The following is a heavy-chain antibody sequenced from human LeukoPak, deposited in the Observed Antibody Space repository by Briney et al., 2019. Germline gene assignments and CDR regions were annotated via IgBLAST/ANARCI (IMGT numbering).Heavy chain of an antibody. CDR2: IYYSGST. J-gene: IGHJ4*02. D-gene: IGHD2-2*01. V-gene: IGHV4-31*03. Sequence: PSETLSLTCTVSGDSISSGGHFWSWIRQHPGKGLEWIGYIYYSGSTYYNPSLKSRVTISVDTSKNQFSLRLNSVTAADTAVYYCARRRYCSSTSCRTFDYWPGNPGHRLL. CDR1: GDSISSGGHF. CDR3: ARRRYCSSTSCRTFDY.